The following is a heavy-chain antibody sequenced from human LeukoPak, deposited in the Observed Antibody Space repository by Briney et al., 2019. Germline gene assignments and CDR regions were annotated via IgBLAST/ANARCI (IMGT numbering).Heavy chain of an antibody. J-gene: IGHJ4*02. V-gene: IGHV3-48*03. CDR1: GFTFSRYW. D-gene: IGHD2-15*01. CDR3: ARGYCSGGSCYGGDY. CDR2: ISSSGTTI. Sequence: GGSLRLSCAASGFTFSRYWMHWVRQAPGKGLEWVSYISSSGTTIYYAERRFTISRDNAKNSLYLLMNSLRAEDTAIYYCARGYCSGGSCYGGDYWGQGTLVTVSS.